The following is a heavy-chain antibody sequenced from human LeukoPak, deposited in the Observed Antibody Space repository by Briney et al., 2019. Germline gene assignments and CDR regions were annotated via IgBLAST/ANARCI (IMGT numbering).Heavy chain of an antibody. CDR3: ARDHHLLGGWFDP. D-gene: IGHD3-3*02. CDR1: GDSVSSGTYY. J-gene: IGHJ5*02. Sequence: SETLSLTCTVSGDSVSSGTYYWSRIRQPPGKGLEWIGYIYYSGSTNYNPSLKSRVTISVDTSKNQFSLKLTSVTAADTAVYYCARDHHLLGGWFDPWGQGTLVTVSS. V-gene: IGHV4-61*01. CDR2: IYYSGST.